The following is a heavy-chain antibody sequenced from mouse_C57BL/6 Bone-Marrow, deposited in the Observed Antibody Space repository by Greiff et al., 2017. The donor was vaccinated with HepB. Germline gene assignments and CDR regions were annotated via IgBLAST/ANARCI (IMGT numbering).Heavy chain of an antibody. CDR2: IDPSDSYT. CDR3: ARGGDSSGPPWFAY. D-gene: IGHD3-2*02. Sequence: QVQLQQSGAELVRPGTSVKLSCKASGYTFTSYWMHWVKQRPGQGLEWIGVIDPSDSYTNYNQKFKGKATLTVDTSSSTAYMQLSSLTSEDSAVYYCARGGDSSGPPWFAYWGQGTLVTVSA. CDR1: GYTFTSYW. J-gene: IGHJ3*01. V-gene: IGHV1-59*01.